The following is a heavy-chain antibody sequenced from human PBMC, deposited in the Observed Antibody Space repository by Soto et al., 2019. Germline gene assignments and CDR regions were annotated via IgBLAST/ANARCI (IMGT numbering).Heavy chain of an antibody. CDR3: ARNKYYDFWSGYRPDWYFDL. J-gene: IGHJ2*01. Sequence: QVQLVQSGAEVKKPGSSVKVSCKASGGTFSSYAISWVRQAPGQGLEWMGGIIPIFGTANYAQKFQGRVTITADESTSTAYMELSSLRSEDTAVYYCARNKYYDFWSGYRPDWYFDLWGRGTLVTVSS. CDR2: IIPIFGTA. D-gene: IGHD3-3*01. CDR1: GGTFSSYA. V-gene: IGHV1-69*01.